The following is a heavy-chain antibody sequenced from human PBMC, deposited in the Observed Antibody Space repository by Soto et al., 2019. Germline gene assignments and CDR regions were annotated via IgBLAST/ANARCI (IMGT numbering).Heavy chain of an antibody. CDR1: GFTFSSSC. CDR2: ISYDGNNK. CDR3: AKKRTGSFDY. Sequence: HPGGSLRLSCAASGFTFSSSCMHWVRQAPGKGLEWVAVISYDGNNKSYAYSVPGRFTISKDISKNTLYLQMNSLRAEDTAVYYCAKKRTGSFDYCGQGTLVTVAS. V-gene: IGHV3-30*18. J-gene: IGHJ4*02. D-gene: IGHD3-9*01.